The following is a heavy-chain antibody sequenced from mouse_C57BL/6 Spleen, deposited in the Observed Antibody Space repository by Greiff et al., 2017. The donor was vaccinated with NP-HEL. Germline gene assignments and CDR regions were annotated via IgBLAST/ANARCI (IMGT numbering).Heavy chain of an antibody. J-gene: IGHJ2*01. V-gene: IGHV1-15*01. D-gene: IGHD1-1*01. Sequence: VKLQESGAELVRPGASVTLSCKASGYTFTDYEMHWVKQTPVHGLEWIGAIDPETGGTAYNQKFKGKAILTADKSSSTAYMELRSLTSEDSAVYYCTPHGSSYGYWGQGTTLTVSS. CDR2: IDPETGGT. CDR1: GYTFTDYE. CDR3: TPHGSSYGY.